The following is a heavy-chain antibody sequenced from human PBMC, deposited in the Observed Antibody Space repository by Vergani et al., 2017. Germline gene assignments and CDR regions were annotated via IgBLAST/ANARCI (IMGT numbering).Heavy chain of an antibody. J-gene: IGHJ3*02. D-gene: IGHD2-2*01. CDR2: ISAYNGNT. CDR1: GYTFTSYG. V-gene: IGHV1-18*04. Sequence: QVQLVQSGAEVKKPGASVKVSCKASGYTFTSYGISWVRQAPGQGLEWMGWISAYNGNTNYAQKLQGRVTMTTDTSTSTAYMELRSLRSDDTAVYYCARDLVVVPAAMPFDAFDIWGQGTMVTVSS. CDR3: ARDLVVVPAAMPFDAFDI.